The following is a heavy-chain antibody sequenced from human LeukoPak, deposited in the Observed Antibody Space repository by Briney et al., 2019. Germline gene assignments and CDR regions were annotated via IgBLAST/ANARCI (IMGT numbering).Heavy chain of an antibody. CDR3: ARLPDSSGYYSTIDY. CDR1: GYSFTSYW. CDR2: IYPGDSDT. Sequence: GESLKISCKGSGYSFTSYWIGWVRQMPGKGLEWMGIIYPGDSDTRYSPSFQGQVTISADKSISTAYLQWSSLKASDTAMYYCARLPDSSGYYSTIDYWGQGTLVAVSS. D-gene: IGHD3-22*01. J-gene: IGHJ4*02. V-gene: IGHV5-51*01.